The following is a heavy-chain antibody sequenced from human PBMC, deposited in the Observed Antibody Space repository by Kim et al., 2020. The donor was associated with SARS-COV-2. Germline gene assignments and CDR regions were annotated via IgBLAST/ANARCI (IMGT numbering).Heavy chain of an antibody. D-gene: IGHD3-10*01. J-gene: IGHJ4*02. Sequence: ANYAQKCQGRVTITADESTSTAYMELSSLRSEDTAVYYCAREVRSYYFDYWGQGTLVTVSS. V-gene: IGHV1-69*01. CDR3: AREVRSYYFDY. CDR2: A.